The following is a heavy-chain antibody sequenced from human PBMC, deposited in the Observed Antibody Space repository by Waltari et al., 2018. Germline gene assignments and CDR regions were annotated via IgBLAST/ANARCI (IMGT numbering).Heavy chain of an antibody. D-gene: IGHD3-10*01. J-gene: IGHJ4*02. CDR1: GASVKSTSYY. Sequence: QVYLQESGPGLVKPSESLSLTCTVSGASVKSTSYYWGWIRQPPGKGLEWIGSIYNSGTTYYNPSLKGRVTHSVDASDKQFYLTLTSVTAADTAVYFCVRPPHCRGNTCTALWGQGALVTVSS. CDR2: IYNSGTT. V-gene: IGHV4-39*01. CDR3: VRPPHCRGNTCTAL.